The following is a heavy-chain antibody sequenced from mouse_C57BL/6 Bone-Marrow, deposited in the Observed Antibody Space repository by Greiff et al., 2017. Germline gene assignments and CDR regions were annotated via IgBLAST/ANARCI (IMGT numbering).Heavy chain of an antibody. CDR2: IYPRSGNT. CDR1: GYTFTNSG. D-gene: IGHD2-3*01. V-gene: IGHV1-81*01. Sequence: QVQLQQSGAELARPGASVKLSCKASGYTFTNSGISWVKQRTGQGLAWIGEIYPRSGNTYYNEKFKGKATLTADKSASTAYMELRSVTSEDSAVNFCAKLGWLPYFYRGQGTTLTVSS. J-gene: IGHJ2*01. CDR3: AKLGWLPYFY.